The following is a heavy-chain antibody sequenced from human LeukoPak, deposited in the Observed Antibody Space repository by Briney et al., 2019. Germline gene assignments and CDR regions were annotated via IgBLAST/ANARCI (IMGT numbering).Heavy chain of an antibody. Sequence: GGSLRLSCAASGFTFSSYAMSWVRQAPGKGLEWVANIKGDGSYKYYVDSVKGRFTISRDNAKSSVYLQMNTLRAEDTAVYYCATSADSSGNDWGQGTLVTVSS. CDR3: ATSADSSGND. D-gene: IGHD3-22*01. CDR2: IKGDGSYK. V-gene: IGHV3-7*03. CDR1: GFTFSSYA. J-gene: IGHJ4*02.